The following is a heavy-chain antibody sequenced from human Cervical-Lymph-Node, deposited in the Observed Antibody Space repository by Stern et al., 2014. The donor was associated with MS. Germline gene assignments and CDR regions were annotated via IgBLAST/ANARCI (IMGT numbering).Heavy chain of an antibody. J-gene: IGHJ3*02. V-gene: IGHV5-51*01. CDR2: IFPGVSDT. CDR3: ARRGSAVAVDGFDI. CDR1: GYTFTSHS. D-gene: IGHD2-15*01. Sequence: EVQLEESGAEVKKPGSSVKISCEGSGYTFTSHSIAWVRQVPGKGLEWMGVIFPGVSDTTYGPSFQGRVTISADMSISTAYLQWRTLRASDTAMYYCARRGSAVAVDGFDIWGQGSMVTVSS.